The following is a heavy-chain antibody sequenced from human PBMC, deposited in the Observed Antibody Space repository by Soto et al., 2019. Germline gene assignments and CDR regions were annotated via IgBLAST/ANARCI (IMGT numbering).Heavy chain of an antibody. D-gene: IGHD2-15*01. CDR1: GGSIGSYF. CDR3: ARARGGIVVAPNPLGEWFHP. Sequence: QVQLQESGPGLVKPSETLSLTCTVSGGSIGSYFWSWIRQPPGKGLEWIGYMSQSGTTSYNPSLKIGASIQGDPARNRLPRRWPSVPAGDRAVFYGARARGGIVVAPNPLGEWFHPWGPETRVTFSS. J-gene: IGHJ5*02. CDR2: MSQSGTT. V-gene: IGHV4-59*01.